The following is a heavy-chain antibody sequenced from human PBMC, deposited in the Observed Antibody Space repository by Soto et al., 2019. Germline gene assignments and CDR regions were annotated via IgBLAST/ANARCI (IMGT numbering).Heavy chain of an antibody. CDR3: AREVRPSGWFRRLDS. J-gene: IGHJ4*02. CDR1: GFTFNDYY. V-gene: IGHV3-11*01. CDR2: ISGGGSTT. Sequence: PGGSLRLSCAVSGFTFNDYYMSWIRQAPGKGLEWISYISGGGSTTYHADSVRGRFTISRDNAKNSLFLQMNSLGAEDTAVYYCAREVRPSGWFRRLDSWGQGILVTVSS. D-gene: IGHD6-19*01.